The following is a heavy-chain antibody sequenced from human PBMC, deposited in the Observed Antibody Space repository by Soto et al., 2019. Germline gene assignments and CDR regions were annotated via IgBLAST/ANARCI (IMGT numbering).Heavy chain of an antibody. J-gene: IGHJ4*02. CDR2: IWYDGSNK. D-gene: IGHD2-21*01. V-gene: IGHV3-33*01. Sequence: QVQLVESGGGVVQPGRSLRLSCAASGFTFSSYGMHWVRQAPGKGLEWVAVIWYDGSNKYYADSVKGRFTISRDNSKNTLYLQMNSLRAEDTVVYYCALFTPVVIAMGGQGTLVTVSS. CDR1: GFTFSSYG. CDR3: ALFTPVVIAM.